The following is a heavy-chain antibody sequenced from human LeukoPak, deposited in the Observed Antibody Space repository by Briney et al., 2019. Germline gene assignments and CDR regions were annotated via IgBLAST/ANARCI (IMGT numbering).Heavy chain of an antibody. D-gene: IGHD3-9*01. Sequence: SETLSLTCTVSGGSISSSSYYWGWIRQPPGKGLEWIGSSYYSGSTYYSPSLTSRVNISVDTSRNHSSLTLSSVTAADTAVYYCAREIRYFDWLPSFYMDVWGKGTTVTISS. V-gene: IGHV4-39*07. CDR3: AREIRYFDWLPSFYMDV. CDR1: GGSISSSSYY. CDR2: SYYSGST. J-gene: IGHJ6*03.